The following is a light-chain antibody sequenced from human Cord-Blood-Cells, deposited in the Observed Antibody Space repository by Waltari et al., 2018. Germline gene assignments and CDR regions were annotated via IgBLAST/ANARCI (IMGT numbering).Light chain of an antibody. V-gene: IGLV1-40*01. CDR3: QSYDSSLSVV. CDR2: GNS. CDR1: SSNIGAGYD. J-gene: IGLJ2*01. Sequence: QSVLTQPPSVSGAPGQRVTISCTGSSSNIGAGYDVPWYQQLPGTAPKLLIYGNSSRPAGVPDLFSGSKSGTSASLAITGLQAEDEADYYCQSYDSSLSVVFGGGTKLTVL.